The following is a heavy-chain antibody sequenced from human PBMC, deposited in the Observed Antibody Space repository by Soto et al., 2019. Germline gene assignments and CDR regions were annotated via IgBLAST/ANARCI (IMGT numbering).Heavy chain of an antibody. J-gene: IGHJ3*02. CDR2: ISYDGSNK. CDR1: GFTFSNYG. V-gene: IGHV3-30*18. D-gene: IGHD1-26*01. CDR3: AKDLGSGSYLFDAFDI. Sequence: GGSLRLSCAASGFTFSNYGMHWVRQAPGKGLEWAAVISYDGSNKYYADSVKGRFTISRDNSKNTLYLQMNSLRAEDTAVYYCAKDLGSGSYLFDAFDIWGQGTMVTVSS.